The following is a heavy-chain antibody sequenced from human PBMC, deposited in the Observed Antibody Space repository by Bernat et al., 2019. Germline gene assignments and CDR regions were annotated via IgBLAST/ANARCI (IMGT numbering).Heavy chain of an antibody. CDR1: GYTFTKYA. CDR3: ARGSYCSPTSCYGWFDP. D-gene: IGHD2-2*01. Sequence: QVQLVQSGAEVKKPGASVKVSCKTSGYTFTKYALHWVRQAPGQGLEWMGWIDAGNGNRKHSQKFQGRVTITRDTSASTAYMDLSSLRSEDTAVYYCARGSYCSPTSCYGWFDPWGQGTLVTVSS. V-gene: IGHV1-3*01. CDR2: IDAGNGNR. J-gene: IGHJ5*02.